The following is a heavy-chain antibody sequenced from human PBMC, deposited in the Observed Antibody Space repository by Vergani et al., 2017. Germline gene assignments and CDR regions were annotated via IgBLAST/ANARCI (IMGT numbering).Heavy chain of an antibody. J-gene: IGHJ4*02. CDR3: ARDKGNFDY. D-gene: IGHD2/OR15-2a*01. V-gene: IGHV3-7*01. CDR2: IKQDGSGK. CDR1: GSTVSGNY. Sequence: ELQLVESGGGLVQPGGSLRLSCAASGSTVSGNYITWVRQAPGKGLEWVANIKQDGSGKYYVDSVKGRFTISRDNAKNSLYLQMNSLGAEDTAVYYCARDKGNFDYWGQGTLVTVSS.